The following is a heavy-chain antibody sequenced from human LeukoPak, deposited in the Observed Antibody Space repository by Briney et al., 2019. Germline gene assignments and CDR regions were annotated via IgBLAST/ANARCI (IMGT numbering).Heavy chain of an antibody. CDR3: ARDRSSSSWYSDFDY. CDR2: INPNSGGT. Sequence: ASVKVPCKASGYTFTGYYMHWVRQAPGQGLEWMGRINPNSGGTNYAQKFQGRVTMTRDTSISTAYMELSGLRSDDTAVYYCARDRSSSSWYSDFDYWGQGTLVTVSS. V-gene: IGHV1-2*06. CDR1: GYTFTGYY. J-gene: IGHJ4*02. D-gene: IGHD6-13*01.